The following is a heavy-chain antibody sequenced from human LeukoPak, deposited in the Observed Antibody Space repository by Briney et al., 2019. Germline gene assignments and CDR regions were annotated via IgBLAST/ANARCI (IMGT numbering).Heavy chain of an antibody. CDR2: INHSGST. J-gene: IGHJ4*02. CDR1: GGSFSGYY. D-gene: IGHD6-13*01. V-gene: IGHV4-34*01. CDR3: ASFPSIAAAGWFDY. Sequence: PSETLSLTCAVYGGSFSGYYWSWIRQPPGKGLEWIGEINHSGSTNYNPSLKSRVTISVDTSKSQFSLKLSSVTAADTAVYYCASFPSIAAAGWFDYWGQGTLVTVSS.